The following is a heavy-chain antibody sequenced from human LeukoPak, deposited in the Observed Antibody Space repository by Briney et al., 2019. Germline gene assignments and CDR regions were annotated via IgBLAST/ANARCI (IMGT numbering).Heavy chain of an antibody. Sequence: GGSLRLSCAASGFTFRSYGMHWVRQAPGKGLEWVAFIRYDGSNKYYADSVKGRFTISRDDSKNTAYLQMNSLNTEDTAVYYCTRHGGRDFYDSTEDAFDIWGQGTMVTVSS. J-gene: IGHJ3*02. V-gene: IGHV3-30*02. CDR3: TRHGGRDFYDSTEDAFDI. D-gene: IGHD3-22*01. CDR1: GFTFRSYG. CDR2: IRYDGSNK.